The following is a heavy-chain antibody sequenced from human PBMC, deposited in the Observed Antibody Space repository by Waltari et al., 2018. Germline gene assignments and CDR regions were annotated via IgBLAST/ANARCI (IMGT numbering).Heavy chain of an antibody. V-gene: IGHV3-30-3*01. J-gene: IGHJ4*02. Sequence: QVQLVESGGGVVQPGRSLRLSWAASGFNFSSYAMHWVRQAPGKGLEWVAVISYDGSNKYYADSVKGRFTISRDNSKNTLYLQMNSLRAEDTAVYYCARDIAAAGTRRDYWGQGTLVTVSS. CDR3: ARDIAAAGTRRDY. CDR2: ISYDGSNK. CDR1: GFNFSSYA. D-gene: IGHD6-13*01.